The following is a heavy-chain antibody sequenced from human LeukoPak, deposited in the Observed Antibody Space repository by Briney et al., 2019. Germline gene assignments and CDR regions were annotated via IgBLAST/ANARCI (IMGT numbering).Heavy chain of an antibody. CDR3: AKPKAAHYYYYMDV. J-gene: IGHJ6*03. D-gene: IGHD2-15*01. V-gene: IGHV3-23*01. CDR1: GFTFSSYA. Sequence: GGSLRLSCAASGFTFSSYAMSWVRQAPGKGLEWVSAITGSGGSTYYADSVKGRFTISRDNSKNTLYLQMNSLRAEDTAVYYCAKPKAAHYYYYMDVWGKGTTVTVSS. CDR2: ITGSGGST.